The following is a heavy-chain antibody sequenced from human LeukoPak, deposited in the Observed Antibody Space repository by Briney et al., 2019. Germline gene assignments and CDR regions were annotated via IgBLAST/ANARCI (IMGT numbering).Heavy chain of an antibody. CDR2: ISYDGSNK. D-gene: IGHD3-3*01. J-gene: IGHJ5*02. CDR3: AKSGITIFGVVPT. Sequence: GGSLRLSCAASGFTFSSYGMHWVRQAPGKGLEWVAVISYDGSNKYYADSVKGRFTISRDNSKNTLYLQMNSLRAEDTAVYYCAKSGITIFGVVPTWGQGTLVTVSS. CDR1: GFTFSSYG. V-gene: IGHV3-30*18.